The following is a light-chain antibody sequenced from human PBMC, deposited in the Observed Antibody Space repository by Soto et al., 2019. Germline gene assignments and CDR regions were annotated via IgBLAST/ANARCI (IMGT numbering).Light chain of an antibody. CDR1: QSVNSN. Sequence: EIVLTQSAGALSLSPGERSTLSCRASQSVNSNLAWYQQKPGQAPRLRIDGASSRATGIPERGSGSGSGTDFTLTISRLEPEDVAVYYCQQYGSSPITVGQGTRVEIK. CDR2: GAS. J-gene: IGKJ5*01. CDR3: QQYGSSPIT. V-gene: IGKV3-20*01.